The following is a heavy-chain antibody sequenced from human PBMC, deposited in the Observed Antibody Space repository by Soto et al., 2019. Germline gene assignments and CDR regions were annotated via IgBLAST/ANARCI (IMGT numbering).Heavy chain of an antibody. CDR1: AFSFSTYN. V-gene: IGHV3-48*01. D-gene: IGHD1-1*01. Sequence: GGSLRLSCAASAFSFSTYNMNWVRLAPGGGLECISYISSRGDTIYYADSVRGRFTVSRDDAKDSLYLQMNSLRAEDTAVYYCARDLHWLLDLWGRGTLVTGSS. CDR3: ARDLHWLLDL. J-gene: IGHJ2*01. CDR2: ISSRGDTI.